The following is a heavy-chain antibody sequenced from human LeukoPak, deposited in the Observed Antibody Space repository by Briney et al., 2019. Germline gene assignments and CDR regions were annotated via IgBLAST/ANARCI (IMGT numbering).Heavy chain of an antibody. J-gene: IGHJ3*02. CDR1: GFTFSSSA. V-gene: IGHV3-23*01. CDR3: RAAETYDAFDI. D-gene: IGHD6-13*01. Sequence: GGSLRLSCAASGFTFSSSAMSWVRQAPGKGREWVSAVSGSGGSTYYADSVKGRFTISRDNSKNTLYLQMNSLRAEDTAVYYCRAAETYDAFDIWGQGTMVTVSS. CDR2: VSGSGGST.